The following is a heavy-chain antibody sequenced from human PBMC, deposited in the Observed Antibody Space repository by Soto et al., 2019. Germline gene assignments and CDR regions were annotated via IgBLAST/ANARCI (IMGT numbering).Heavy chain of an antibody. D-gene: IGHD2-15*01. CDR2: IWYDGSNK. J-gene: IGHJ6*02. V-gene: IGHV3-33*01. CDR3: ARCCSGGSCYSGYYYGMDV. Sequence: GGSLRLSCAASGFTFSSYGMHWVRQAPGKGLEWVAVIWYDGSNKYYADSVKGRFTISRDNSKNTLYLQMNSLRAEDTAVYYCARCCSGGSCYSGYYYGMDVWGQGTTVTV. CDR1: GFTFSSYG.